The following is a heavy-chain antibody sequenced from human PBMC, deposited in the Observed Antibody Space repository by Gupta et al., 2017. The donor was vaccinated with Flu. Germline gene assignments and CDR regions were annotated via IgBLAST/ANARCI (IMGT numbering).Heavy chain of an antibody. CDR3: AKVIVVVPAATTSGYYMDV. J-gene: IGHJ6*03. V-gene: IGHV3-30*18. CDR1: GFTFSSYG. D-gene: IGHD2-2*01. CDR2: ISYDGSNK. Sequence: QVQLVESGGGVVQPGRSLRLSCAASGFTFSSYGMHWVRQAPGKGLEWVAVISYDGSNKYYADSVKGRFTISRDNSKNTLYLQMNSLRAEDTAVYYCAKVIVVVPAATTSGYYMDVWGKGTTVTVSS.